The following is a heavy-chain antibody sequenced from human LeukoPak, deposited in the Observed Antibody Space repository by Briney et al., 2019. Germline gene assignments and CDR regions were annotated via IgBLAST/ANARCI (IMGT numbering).Heavy chain of an antibody. CDR1: GFTFSSYS. CDR2: ISSSSSSYI. D-gene: IGHD2-2*02. J-gene: IGHJ4*02. V-gene: IGHV3-21*01. Sequence: GGSLRLSCAASGFTFSSYSMNWVRQAPGKGLEWVSSISSSSSSYIYYADSVKGRFTISRDNAKNSLYLQMNSLRAEDTAVYYCARDPGYCSSTSCYMGVGDYWGQGTLVTVSS. CDR3: ARDPGYCSSTSCYMGVGDY.